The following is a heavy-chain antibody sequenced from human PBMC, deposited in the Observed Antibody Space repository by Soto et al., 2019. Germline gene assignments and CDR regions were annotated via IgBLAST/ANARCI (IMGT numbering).Heavy chain of an antibody. Sequence: SETLSLTCAVSGGSISSGCYSWSWIRQPPGKGLEWIGYIYYSGSTYYNPSLTSRVTISIDRSKNQFSLKLTSVTAADTAMYYCASARVYYYGLDVWGQGTTVTVSS. CDR2: IYYSGST. CDR1: GGSISSGCYS. J-gene: IGHJ6*02. V-gene: IGHV4-30-2*01. CDR3: ASARVYYYGLDV.